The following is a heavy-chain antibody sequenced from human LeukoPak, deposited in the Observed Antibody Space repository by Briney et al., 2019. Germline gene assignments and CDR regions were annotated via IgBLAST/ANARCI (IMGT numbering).Heavy chain of an antibody. CDR3: ARARQHLEIDY. CDR1: GFTVSSNY. D-gene: IGHD3-3*01. Sequence: GGSLRLSCAASGFTVSSNYMNWVRQAPGKGLEWVSSISSSSSYIYYADSVKGRFTISRDNAKNSLYLQMNSLRAEDTAVYYCARARQHLEIDYWGQGTLVTVS. V-gene: IGHV3-21*01. J-gene: IGHJ4*02. CDR2: ISSSSSYI.